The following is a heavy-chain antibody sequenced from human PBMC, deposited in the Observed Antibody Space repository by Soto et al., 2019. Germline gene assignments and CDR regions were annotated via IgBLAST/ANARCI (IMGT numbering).Heavy chain of an antibody. D-gene: IGHD2-21*02. CDR1: GVSFTTYY. V-gene: IGHV4-59*12. CDR3: VRDLTVGGFFDP. Sequence: SETLSLTCSVSGVSFTTYYWTWIRRAPGKGPEWIGYIYYNGVSNYNPSLKSRVTMSVDTSKSQFFLKLTSVTAADTAVYYCVRDLTVGGFFDPWGQGTLVTVSS. CDR2: IYYNGVS. J-gene: IGHJ5*02.